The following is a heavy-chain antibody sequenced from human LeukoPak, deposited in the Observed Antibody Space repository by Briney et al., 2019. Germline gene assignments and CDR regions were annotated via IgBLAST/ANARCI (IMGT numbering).Heavy chain of an antibody. Sequence: PSEALSLTCTVSGDSIRDFYWSFIRQPPGKGLEWIGYIYYSGDTNYNPSLRSRVTMSLDTSKNQFSLNLTSVTAADTAVYYCATTFYGWSSRYFEYWGQGTLVTVSS. J-gene: IGHJ4*02. CDR1: GDSIRDFY. CDR2: IYYSGDT. V-gene: IGHV4-59*01. CDR3: ATTFYGWSSRYFEY. D-gene: IGHD6-19*01.